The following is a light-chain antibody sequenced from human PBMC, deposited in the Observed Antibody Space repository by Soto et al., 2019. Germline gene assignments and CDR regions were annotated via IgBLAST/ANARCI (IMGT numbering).Light chain of an antibody. J-gene: IGKJ1*01. V-gene: IGKV3-20*01. CDR1: QTIRSSS. CDR3: HHFGTSSWT. CDR2: GAS. Sequence: EIVLTQSPGTLSLSPGEGVALSCRASQTIRSSSLAWYQHKPGQAPRLVLYGASRRATGSPDRFSGSGSGADFTLTLSTLEPEGFAVVYCHHFGTSSWTFGQGTKVEIK.